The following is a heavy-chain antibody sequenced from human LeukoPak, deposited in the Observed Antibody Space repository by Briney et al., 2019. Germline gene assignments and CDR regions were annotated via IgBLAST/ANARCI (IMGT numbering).Heavy chain of an antibody. CDR1: GGSISSYY. CDR2: IYYSGST. J-gene: IGHJ5*02. Sequence: SETLSLTCTVSGGSISSYYWSWIRQPPGKGLEWIGDIYYSGSTNYNPSRKSRVTISVDTSKNQFSLKLSSVTAADTAVYYCARDLGYSYGLGPWFDPWGQGTLVTVSS. D-gene: IGHD5-18*01. CDR3: ARDLGYSYGLGPWFDP. V-gene: IGHV4-59*01.